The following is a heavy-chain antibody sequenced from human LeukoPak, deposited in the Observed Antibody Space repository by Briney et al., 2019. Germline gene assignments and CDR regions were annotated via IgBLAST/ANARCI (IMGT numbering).Heavy chain of an antibody. CDR3: AKGQGYSYGYYFDY. V-gene: IGHV3-43D*03. CDR1: GFTFDDYA. J-gene: IGHJ4*02. CDR2: ISWDGGST. Sequence: GGSLRLSCAASGFTFDDYAMHWVRQAPGKGLEWVSLISWDGGSTYYADSVKGRFTISRDNSKNSLYLQMNSLRAEDTALYYCAKGQGYSYGYYFDYWGQGTLVTVSS. D-gene: IGHD5-18*01.